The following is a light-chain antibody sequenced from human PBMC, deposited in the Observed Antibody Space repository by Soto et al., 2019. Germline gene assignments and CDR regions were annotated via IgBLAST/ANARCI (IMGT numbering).Light chain of an antibody. CDR1: QSISSW. V-gene: IGKV1-5*03. Sequence: DIQMTQSPSTLSASVGDRVTITCRASQSISSWLAWYQQKPGKAPKLLIYKASSLESGVPSRFSGSGSGTEFTLTISSLQPDDFATYYCQQDNSDPWTFGQGNKVEIK. CDR2: KAS. J-gene: IGKJ1*01. CDR3: QQDNSDPWT.